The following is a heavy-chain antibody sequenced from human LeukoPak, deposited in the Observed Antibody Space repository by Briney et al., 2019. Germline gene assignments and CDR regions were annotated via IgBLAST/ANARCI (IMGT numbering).Heavy chain of an antibody. CDR3: ARGKLLWFGEGYGMDV. J-gene: IGHJ6*04. V-gene: IGHV3-53*01. CDR1: GFTVSSNY. CDR2: IYSGGST. Sequence: GGSLRLSCAASGFTVSSNYMSWVRQALGKGLEWVSVIYSGGSTYYADSVKGRFTISRDNSKNTLYLQMNSLRAEDTAVYYCARGKLLWFGEGYGMDVWGKGTTVTVSS. D-gene: IGHD3-10*01.